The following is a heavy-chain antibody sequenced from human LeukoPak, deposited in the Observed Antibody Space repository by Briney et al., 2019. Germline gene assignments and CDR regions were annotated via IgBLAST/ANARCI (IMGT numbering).Heavy chain of an antibody. CDR3: ARGEVVPAAIPYYFDY. CDR1: GGSISSSSYY. V-gene: IGHV4-39*07. J-gene: IGHJ4*02. D-gene: IGHD2-2*02. CDR2: IYYSGST. Sequence: SETLSLTCTVSGGSISSSSYYWGWIRQPPGKGLEWIGSIYYSGSTYYNPSLKSRVTISVDTSKNQFSLKLSSVTAADTAVYYCARGEVVPAAIPYYFDYWGQGTLVTVSS.